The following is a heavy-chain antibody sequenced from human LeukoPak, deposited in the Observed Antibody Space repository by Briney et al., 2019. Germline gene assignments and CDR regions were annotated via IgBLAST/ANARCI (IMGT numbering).Heavy chain of an antibody. CDR3: TTASDTAMVIDY. D-gene: IGHD5-18*01. J-gene: IGHJ4*02. CDR1: GFTFSNAW. CDR2: IKSKTDGGTT. Sequence: GGSLRLSCAASGFTFSNAWMSWVRQAPGKGLEWVGRIKSKTDGGTTDYAAPVKGRFTISRDDSKNTMYLQMNSLKTEDTAVYYCTTASDTAMVIDYWGQGTLVTVSS. V-gene: IGHV3-15*01.